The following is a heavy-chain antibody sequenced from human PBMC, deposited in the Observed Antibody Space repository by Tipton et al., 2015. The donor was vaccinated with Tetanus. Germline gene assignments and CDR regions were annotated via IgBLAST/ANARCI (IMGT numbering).Heavy chain of an antibody. CDR1: GGSISGSSYY. V-gene: IGHV4-39*01. CDR3: ARHPPPYYYGSGSYLDY. CDR2: IYYSGRT. J-gene: IGHJ4*02. Sequence: TLSLTCSVSGGSISGSSYYWSWIRQPPGKALEWIGSIYYSGRTFYHPSLQSRVTISVDTSKNQFSLRLSSVTAADTAVYFCARHPPPYYYGSGSYLDYWGQGTPVTVSS. D-gene: IGHD3-10*01.